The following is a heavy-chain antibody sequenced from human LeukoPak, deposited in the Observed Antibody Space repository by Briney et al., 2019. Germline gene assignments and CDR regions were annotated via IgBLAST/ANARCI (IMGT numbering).Heavy chain of an antibody. J-gene: IGHJ4*02. D-gene: IGHD2-15*01. CDR2: INSDGINT. V-gene: IGHV3-74*01. CDR1: GFTFSNYW. Sequence: PGGSLRLSCAASGFTFSNYWMHWVRQAPGKGLVWVSRINSDGINTSYADSVKGRFTISRDNAKNTLNLQMNSLRAEDTAVYYCAKVGYCSGGSCSTYFDYWGQGTLVTVSS. CDR3: AKVGYCSGGSCSTYFDY.